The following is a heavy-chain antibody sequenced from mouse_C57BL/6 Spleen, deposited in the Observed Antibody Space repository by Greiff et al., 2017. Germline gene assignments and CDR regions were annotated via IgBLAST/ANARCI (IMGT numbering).Heavy chain of an antibody. D-gene: IGHD1-1*01. CDR1: GYAFSSYW. V-gene: IGHV1-80*01. J-gene: IGHJ1*03. Sequence: QVQLKESGAELVKPGASVKISCKASGYAFSSYWMNWVKQRPGKGLEWIGQIYPGDGDTNYNGKFKGKATLTADKSSSTAYMQLSSLPSEDSAVYFCARGTTVVATDYWYFDVWGTGTTVTVSS. CDR2: IYPGDGDT. CDR3: ARGTTVVATDYWYFDV.